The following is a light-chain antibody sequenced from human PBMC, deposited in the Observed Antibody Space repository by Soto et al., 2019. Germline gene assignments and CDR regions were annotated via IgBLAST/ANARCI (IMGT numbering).Light chain of an antibody. V-gene: IGKV3-15*01. Sequence: IVLTQSPATLSVSPGDRATLSCRASQSVGNNFAWYQQKPGQAPRLLIFATSTRATGVPARFSGSGSGTEFTLTISSLQSEDFAVYYCQQYGDWPLTFGGGAKVEIE. J-gene: IGKJ4*01. CDR2: ATS. CDR3: QQYGDWPLT. CDR1: QSVGNN.